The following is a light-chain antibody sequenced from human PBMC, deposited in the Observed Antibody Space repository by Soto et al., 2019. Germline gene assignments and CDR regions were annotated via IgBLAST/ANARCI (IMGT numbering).Light chain of an antibody. V-gene: IGKV3-15*01. CDR2: GAS. Sequence: ETMMTQSPATLSGSPGERVILSCRASQSVGSYLAWYQQKPGQAPRLLLYGASSRATGVPARFSGSGSGTEFTLTISSLQSEDFAVYYCQQYKSWLYTFGQGTKLEIK. CDR1: QSVGSY. J-gene: IGKJ2*01. CDR3: QQYKSWLYT.